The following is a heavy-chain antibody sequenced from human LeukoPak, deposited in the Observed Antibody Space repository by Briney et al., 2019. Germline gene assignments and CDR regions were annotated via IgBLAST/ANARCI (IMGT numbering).Heavy chain of an antibody. V-gene: IGHV3-23*01. CDR3: ARPDGGYSYGYYRY. CDR2: ISGSGGST. D-gene: IGHD5-18*01. CDR1: GFTFSSYA. J-gene: IGHJ4*02. Sequence: GGSLRLSCAASGFTFSSYAMSWVRQAPGKGLEWVSAISGSGGSTYYADSVKGRFTISRDNAKNSLYLQMNSLRAEDTAVYYCARPDGGYSYGYYRYWGQGTLVTVSS.